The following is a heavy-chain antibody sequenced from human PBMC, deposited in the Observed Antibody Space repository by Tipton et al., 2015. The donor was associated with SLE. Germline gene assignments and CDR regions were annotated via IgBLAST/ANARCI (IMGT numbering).Heavy chain of an antibody. CDR2: IYYSGST. CDR1: GGSISSSSYY. D-gene: IGHD2-21*01. Sequence: TLSLTCTVSGGSISSSSYYWGWIRQPPGKGLEWIGSIYYSGSTNYNPSLKSRVTISVDTSKNQFSLKLSSVTAADTAVYYCARRLWAFDIWGQGTMVTVSS. CDR3: ARRLWAFDI. J-gene: IGHJ3*02. V-gene: IGHV4-39*07.